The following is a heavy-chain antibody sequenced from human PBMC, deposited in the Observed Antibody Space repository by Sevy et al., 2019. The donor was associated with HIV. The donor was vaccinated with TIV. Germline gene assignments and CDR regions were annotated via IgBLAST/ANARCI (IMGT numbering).Heavy chain of an antibody. V-gene: IGHV1-18*01. Sequence: ASVKVSCKASGYTFTSYGISWVRQAPGQGLEWMGWISAYNGNTNYAQKLQGRVTMTTDTSTSTAYMELRSLRSDDTAVYYCARVRVVPAAIYYYYGMDVWGQRTTVTDSS. CDR3: ARVRVVPAAIYYYYGMDV. CDR2: ISAYNGNT. D-gene: IGHD2-2*01. CDR1: GYTFTSYG. J-gene: IGHJ6*02.